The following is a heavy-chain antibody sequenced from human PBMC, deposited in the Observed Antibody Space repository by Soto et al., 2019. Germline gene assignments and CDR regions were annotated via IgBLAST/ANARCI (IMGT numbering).Heavy chain of an antibody. Sequence: GGSLRLTCAASGFTFSSYAMHWVRQAPGKGLEWVAVISYDGSNKCYADSVKGRFTISRDNSKNTLYLQMNSLRAEDTAVYYCARERVRGVMGFDPWGQGTLVTVSS. CDR3: ARERVRGVMGFDP. CDR1: GFTFSSYA. CDR2: ISYDGSNK. J-gene: IGHJ5*02. D-gene: IGHD3-10*01. V-gene: IGHV3-30-3*01.